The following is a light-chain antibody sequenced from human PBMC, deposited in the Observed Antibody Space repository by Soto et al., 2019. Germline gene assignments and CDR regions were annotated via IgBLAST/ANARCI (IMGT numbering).Light chain of an antibody. J-gene: IGLJ2*01. CDR3: QTWGPGFRV. V-gene: IGLV4-69*01. CDR2: LNSDGSL. CDR1: SGHSTYS. Sequence: QSVLTQSPSASASLGASVRLTCTLSSGHSTYSIAWHQQQPEKGPRFLMNLNSDGSLSKGDGIPDRFSGSTSGAERYLTISSLQSEDEADYYCQTWGPGFRVFGGGTKVTVL.